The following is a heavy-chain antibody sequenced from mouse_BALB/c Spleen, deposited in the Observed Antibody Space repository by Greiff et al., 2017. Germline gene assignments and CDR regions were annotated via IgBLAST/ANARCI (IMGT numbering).Heavy chain of an antibody. CDR3: ARLYGNYEGYYFDD. D-gene: IGHD2-10*02. J-gene: IGHJ2*01. CDR1: GFTFSSFG. Sequence: EVQGVESGGGLVQPGGSRKLSCAASGFTFSSFGMHWVRQAPEKGLEWVAYISSGSSTIYYADTVKGRFTISRDNPKNTLFLQMTSLRSEDTAMYYCARLYGNYEGYYFDDWGQGTTLTVSS. V-gene: IGHV5-17*02. CDR2: ISSGSSTI.